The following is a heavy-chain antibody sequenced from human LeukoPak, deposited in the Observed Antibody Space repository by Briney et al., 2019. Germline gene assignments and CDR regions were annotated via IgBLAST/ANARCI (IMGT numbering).Heavy chain of an antibody. CDR1: GFTFSSYW. V-gene: IGHV3-74*01. D-gene: IGHD1-26*01. CDR2: INSDGSNT. CDR3: AREGGHYYGMDV. Sequence: GGSLRLSCAASGFTFSSYWMHWVRQAPGKGLVWVSHINSDGSNTKYADYVKGQFTISRDNAKNTLYLQLNSLRAEDTTVYYCAREGGHYYGMDVWGQGTTVTVSS. J-gene: IGHJ6*02.